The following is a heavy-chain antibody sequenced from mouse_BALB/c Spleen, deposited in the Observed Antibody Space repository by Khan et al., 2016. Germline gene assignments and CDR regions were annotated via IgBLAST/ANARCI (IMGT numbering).Heavy chain of an antibody. CDR3: AKGRRKAWFAY. CDR1: GYSITSDYA. J-gene: IGHJ3*01. Sequence: EVQLQESGPGLVKPSQSLSLTCTVTGYSITSDYAWNWIRQFPGNKLEWMGYISYSGYTTYNPSLKSRISITRDTSKNQFFLQLNSVTTEDAATXDCAKGRRKAWFAYWGQGTLVTVSA. V-gene: IGHV3-2*02. CDR2: ISYSGYT.